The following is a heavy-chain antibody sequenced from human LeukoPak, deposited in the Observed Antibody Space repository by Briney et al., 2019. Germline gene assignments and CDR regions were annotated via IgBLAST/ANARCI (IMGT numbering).Heavy chain of an antibody. J-gene: IGHJ4*02. CDR1: GFTFSSYS. D-gene: IGHD5-18*01. V-gene: IGHV3-21*04. Sequence: GGSLRLSCAASGFTFSSYSMNWVRQAPGKGLEWVSSISSSSSYIYYADSVKGRFTISRDNAKNSLYLQMNSLRAEDTAVYYCARDLPVDTAMVSFDYWGQGTLVTVSS. CDR3: ARDLPVDTAMVSFDY. CDR2: ISSSSSYI.